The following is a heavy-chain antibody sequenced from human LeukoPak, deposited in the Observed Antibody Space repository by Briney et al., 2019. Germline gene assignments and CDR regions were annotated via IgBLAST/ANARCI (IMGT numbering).Heavy chain of an antibody. CDR1: GYSFTSYW. Sequence: GESLKISCKGSGYSFTSYWIGWVRQMPGKGLEWMGIIYPGDSDTSYSPSFQGQVTTSADKSISTAYLQWSSLKASDTAMYYCARQKIGVVTAFSDYYYGMDVWGQGTTVTVSS. CDR3: ARQKIGVVTAFSDYYYGMDV. J-gene: IGHJ6*02. CDR2: IYPGDSDT. V-gene: IGHV5-51*01. D-gene: IGHD2-21*02.